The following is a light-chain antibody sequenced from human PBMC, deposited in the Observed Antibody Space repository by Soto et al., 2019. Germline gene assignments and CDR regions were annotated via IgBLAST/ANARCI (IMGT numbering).Light chain of an antibody. J-gene: IGKJ1*01. CDR2: GAS. Sequence: EIVMTQSPATLSVSPGERATLSCRASQTVGTYLAWYQHRPGQAPRLLISGASARATGTPARFSGSGTGTEFTITITGLQAEDFVVYYCQQYAHWSQVRFGQGTKVEI. V-gene: IGKV3-15*01. CDR3: QQYAHWSQVR. CDR1: QTVGTY.